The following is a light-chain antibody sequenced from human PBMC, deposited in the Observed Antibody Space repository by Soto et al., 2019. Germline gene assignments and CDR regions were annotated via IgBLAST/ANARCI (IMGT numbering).Light chain of an antibody. V-gene: IGKV3-20*01. J-gene: IGKJ1*01. CDR2: GAS. CDR1: QSVSSSY. Sequence: EIVLTQSPGTLSLSPEDRATLSCRASQSVSSSYLAWYQQKPGQAPGLLIYGASSRATGIPDRFSGSGSGTDFTLTISRLEPEDFAVYYCQQYGRSPWTFGQGTKVEVK. CDR3: QQYGRSPWT.